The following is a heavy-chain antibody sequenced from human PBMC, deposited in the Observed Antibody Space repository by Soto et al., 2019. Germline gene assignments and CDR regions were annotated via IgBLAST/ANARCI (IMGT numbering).Heavy chain of an antibody. CDR3: FQSRCGGDCLQSYSSHSYYGLDV. CDR2: IYGDDER. Sequence: QITLKESGPTLVKPTQTLTLTCTFSGFSLSTIGVGVGWIRQPPGKALEWLALIYGDDERRYNPSLKNRLTIMKDDSQNQVVLTMTNMDPVDTATYYCFQSRCGGDCLQSYSSHSYYGLDVWGQGTTVTVSS. D-gene: IGHD2-21*02. V-gene: IGHV2-5*02. J-gene: IGHJ6*02. CDR1: GFSLSTIGVG.